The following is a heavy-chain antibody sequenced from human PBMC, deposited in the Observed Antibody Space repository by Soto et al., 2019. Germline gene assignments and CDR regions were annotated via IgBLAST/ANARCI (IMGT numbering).Heavy chain of an antibody. CDR2: IYYSGGT. CDR1: GGSISSYY. Sequence: SETLSLTCTVSGGSISSYYWSWIRQPPGKGLEWIGYIYYSGGTNYNPSLKSRVTISVDTSKNQFSLKLSSVTAADTAVYYCARDLGDFNTPDFWFDPWGQGTLVTVSS. CDR3: ARDLGDFNTPDFWFDP. D-gene: IGHD3-10*01. V-gene: IGHV4-59*01. J-gene: IGHJ5*02.